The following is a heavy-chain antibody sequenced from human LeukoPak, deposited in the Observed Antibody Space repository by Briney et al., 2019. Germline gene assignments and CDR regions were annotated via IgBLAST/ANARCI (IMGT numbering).Heavy chain of an antibody. V-gene: IGHV3-21*01. J-gene: IGHJ4*02. Sequence: PGGSLRLSCAASGFTFSSYSMNWVRQAPGKGLEWVSSISSSSSYIYYADSVKGLFTISRDNAKNSLYLQMNRLRAEDTAVYYCARAAAGFDYWGQGTLVTVSS. D-gene: IGHD6-13*01. CDR1: GFTFSSYS. CDR3: ARAAAGFDY. CDR2: ISSSSSYI.